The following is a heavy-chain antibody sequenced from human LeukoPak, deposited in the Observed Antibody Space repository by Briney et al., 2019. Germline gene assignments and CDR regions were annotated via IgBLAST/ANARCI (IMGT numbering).Heavy chain of an antibody. J-gene: IGHJ3*02. CDR2: IYYSGSP. Sequence: VKPSDTLSLTCTVSGDSISSSSYYWGWIRQPPGKGLEWIGTIYYSGSPYYNPSLKSRVTISVDTSKNQFSLKLSSVTAADTSVYYCAVPVHYSDTHSPESGAFDIWGQGTMVTVSS. CDR3: AVPVHYSDTHSPESGAFDI. D-gene: IGHD3-22*01. CDR1: GDSISSSSYY. V-gene: IGHV4-39*01.